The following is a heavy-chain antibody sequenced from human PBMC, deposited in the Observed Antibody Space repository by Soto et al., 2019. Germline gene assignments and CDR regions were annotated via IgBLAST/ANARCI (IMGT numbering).Heavy chain of an antibody. CDR2: ISGSGGST. J-gene: IGHJ4*02. V-gene: IGHV3-23*01. CDR3: HFTSREVPAEPYFDY. CDR1: GFTFSSYA. D-gene: IGHD2-2*01. Sequence: GGSLRLSCAASGFTFSSYAMSWVRQAPGKGLEWVSAISGSGGSTYYADSVKGRFTISRDNSKNTLYLQMNSLRAEDTAVYYCHFTSREVPAEPYFDYWGQGTLVTVSS.